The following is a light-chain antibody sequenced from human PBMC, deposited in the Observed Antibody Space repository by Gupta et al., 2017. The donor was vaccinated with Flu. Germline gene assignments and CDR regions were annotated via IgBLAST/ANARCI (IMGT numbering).Light chain of an antibody. CDR1: QNIGTN. J-gene: IGKJ4*01. CDR3: DQSTSSPS. CDR2: YTS. Sequence: EIVLTQSPDFQSVTPKEKVTITCRASQNIGTNLHWYQQKPDQSPKLLLKYTSQSISGVPSRFSGSGSGTDFTLTSKSREAEDAAAYYWDQSTSSPSFGGGTKVEIK. V-gene: IGKV6D-21*02.